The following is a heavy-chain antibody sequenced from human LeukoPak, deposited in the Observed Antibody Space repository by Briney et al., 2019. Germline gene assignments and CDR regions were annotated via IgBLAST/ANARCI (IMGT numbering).Heavy chain of an antibody. V-gene: IGHV1-18*01. CDR2: ISAYNGDS. CDR3: VRDRGELPHSHFDY. CDR1: GYSFTIFG. D-gene: IGHD3-16*01. J-gene: IGHJ4*02. Sequence: ASVKVSCKASGYSFTIFGISWVRQAPGQGLEWMGWISAYNGDSNYAQKFQGRVTMTTDTSTNTAYMELRSLRSDDTAVYYCVRDRGELPHSHFDYWGQGSLVTVSS.